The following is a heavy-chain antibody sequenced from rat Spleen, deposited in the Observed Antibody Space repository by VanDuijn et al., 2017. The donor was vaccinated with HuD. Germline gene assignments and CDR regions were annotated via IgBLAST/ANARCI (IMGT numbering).Heavy chain of an antibody. Sequence: VQLKESGPGLVKPSQSLSLTCSVTAYSITSSYRWNWIRKFPGNKLEWMGYINSAGSTVYNPSLKSRISITRDTSKNQFFLQVNSVSTEDTATYYCATSEGVHYYLPFAYWGQGTLVTVSS. CDR1: AYSITSSYR. D-gene: IGHD1-1*01. J-gene: IGHJ3*01. V-gene: IGHV3-3*01. CDR3: ATSEGVHYYLPFAY. CDR2: INSAGST.